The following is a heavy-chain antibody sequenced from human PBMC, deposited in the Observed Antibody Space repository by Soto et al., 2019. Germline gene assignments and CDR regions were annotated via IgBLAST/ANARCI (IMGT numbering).Heavy chain of an antibody. J-gene: IGHJ4*02. V-gene: IGHV1-18*01. D-gene: IGHD2-2*01. CDR3: AGGRYCSSTSCVGPFDY. CDR2: ISAYNGNT. Sequence: ASVKVSCKASGYTFTSYGISWVRQAPGQGLEWMGWISAYNGNTNYAQKLQGRVTMTTDTSTSTAYMELRSLRSDDTAVYYCAGGRYCSSTSCVGPFDYWSQGTLVTVSS. CDR1: GYTFTSYG.